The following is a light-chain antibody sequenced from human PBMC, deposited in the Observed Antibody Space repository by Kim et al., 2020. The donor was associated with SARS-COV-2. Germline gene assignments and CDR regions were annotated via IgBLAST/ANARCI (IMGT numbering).Light chain of an antibody. CDR3: QQLNSYPIT. V-gene: IGKV1-9*01. Sequence: ASVGDSVTISCRASQGISSYLAWYQQKPGKAPNLLIYAASTLQSGVPSRFSGSGSGTEFTLTISSLQPEDFATYYCQQLNSYPITFGQGTRLEIK. CDR2: AAS. CDR1: QGISSY. J-gene: IGKJ5*01.